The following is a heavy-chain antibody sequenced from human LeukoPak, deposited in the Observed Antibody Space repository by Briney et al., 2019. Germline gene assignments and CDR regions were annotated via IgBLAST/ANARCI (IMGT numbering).Heavy chain of an antibody. CDR3: ARDPATVTTDDAFDI. V-gene: IGHV3-11*04. D-gene: IGHD4-17*01. CDR1: GLTFSDYY. CDR2: ISSSGSTI. Sequence: PGGSLRLSCAASGLTFSDYYMSWIRQAPGKGLEWVSYISSSGSTIYYADSVKGRFTISRDNAKNSLYLQMNSLRAEDTAVYYCARDPATVTTDDAFDIWGQGTMVTVSS. J-gene: IGHJ3*02.